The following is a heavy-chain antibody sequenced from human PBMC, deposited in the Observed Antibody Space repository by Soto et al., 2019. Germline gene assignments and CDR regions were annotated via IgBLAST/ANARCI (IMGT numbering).Heavy chain of an antibody. CDR3: ARAPRRGYSGYSTPAAFDI. CDR2: FHSSGAT. Sequence: SETLSLTCTVSGGSISSADYYWSWIRQPPGKGLEWIGYFHSSGATYKDPSLKGRVTISVDTSKNQLSLKLSSVTAADTAVYYCARAPRRGYSGYSTPAAFDIWGQGTTVTVSS. CDR1: GGSISSADYY. V-gene: IGHV4-30-4*02. J-gene: IGHJ3*02. D-gene: IGHD5-12*01.